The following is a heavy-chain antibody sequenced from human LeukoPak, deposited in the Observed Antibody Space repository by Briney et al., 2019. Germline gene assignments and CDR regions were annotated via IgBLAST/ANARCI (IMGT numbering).Heavy chain of an antibody. J-gene: IGHJ1*01. V-gene: IGHV3-53*01. Sequence: PGGSLRLSCAASGFTVSSNYMSWVRQAPGKGLEWVSVIYSGGSTYYADSVKGRFTISRDNSKNTLYLQMNSLRAEDTAVYYCARPPGVAAAGTGYFQHWGQGTLVTVSS. D-gene: IGHD6-13*01. CDR1: GFTVSSNY. CDR3: ARPPGVAAAGTGYFQH. CDR2: IYSGGST.